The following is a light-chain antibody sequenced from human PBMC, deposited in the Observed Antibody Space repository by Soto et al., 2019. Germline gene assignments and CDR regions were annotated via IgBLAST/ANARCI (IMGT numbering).Light chain of an antibody. CDR1: QGIRNY. CDR3: QQLNSYPPWT. Sequence: DIQLTQSPSFLSASVGDRVTITCRASQGIRNYLAWYQQKPGKAPKLLIYAASTLQSGVPSRFSGGGSGTEFTLTVSSLQPEDFATYYCQQLNSYPPWTFGQGTKVEIK. CDR2: AAS. J-gene: IGKJ1*01. V-gene: IGKV1-9*01.